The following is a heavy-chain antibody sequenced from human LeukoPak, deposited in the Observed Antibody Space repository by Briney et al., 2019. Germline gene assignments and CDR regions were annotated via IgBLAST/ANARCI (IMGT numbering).Heavy chain of an antibody. CDR1: GDSISSGGYY. J-gene: IGHJ4*02. Sequence: PSETLSLTCTVSGDSISSGGYYWSWIRQHPGKGLEWIGYIYYSGSTYYNPSLKSRVTISVDTSKNQFSLKLSSVTAADTAVYYCARLGGRDGYNYYFDYWGQGTLVTVSS. V-gene: IGHV4-31*03. CDR3: ARLGGRDGYNYYFDY. D-gene: IGHD5-24*01. CDR2: IYYSGST.